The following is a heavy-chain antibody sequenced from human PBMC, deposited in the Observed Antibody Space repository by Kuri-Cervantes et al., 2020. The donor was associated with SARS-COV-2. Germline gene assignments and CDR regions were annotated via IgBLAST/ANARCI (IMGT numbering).Heavy chain of an antibody. CDR3: AKDMPGSGSGLLDY. CDR2: ISADGNTS. Sequence: GESLKISCAASGFTFSDYAMQWVRQVPGKGLQWVSLISADGNTSYYADSVKGRFTISRDNAKNSLYLQMNSLRAEDTALYYCAKDMPGSGSGLLDYWGQGTLVTVSS. CDR1: GFTFSDYA. D-gene: IGHD3-10*01. J-gene: IGHJ4*02. V-gene: IGHV3-43*02.